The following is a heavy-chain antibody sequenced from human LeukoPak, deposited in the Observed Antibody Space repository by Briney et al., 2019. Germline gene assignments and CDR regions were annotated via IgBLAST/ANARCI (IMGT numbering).Heavy chain of an antibody. CDR2: IWYDGSNE. J-gene: IGHJ4*02. CDR1: GFTLSNYA. D-gene: IGHD3-16*01. Sequence: PGGSLRLSCAASGFTLSNYAMHWVRQTPGKGLEWVAVIWYDGSNEYYSDSVKGRFAISKDTSKNTLYLQMNNLRAEDTAVYSCARDPGLRLDYWGQGTLLTVSS. CDR3: ARDPGLRLDY. V-gene: IGHV3-33*01.